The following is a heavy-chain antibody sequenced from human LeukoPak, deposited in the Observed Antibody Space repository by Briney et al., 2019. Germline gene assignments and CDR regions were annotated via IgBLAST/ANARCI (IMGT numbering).Heavy chain of an antibody. CDR1: GTSISSHY. CDR2: IYSGGST. V-gene: IGHV4-59*11. CDR3: ATRPGGSTWYGVFDY. J-gene: IGHJ4*02. D-gene: IGHD6-13*01. Sequence: PSETLSLTCTFSGTSISSHYWSWIRQPPGKGMEWIGYIYSGGSTNYNPSLKSRVTMSVDTSKNQFSLTLTSVIAADTALYFCATRPGGSTWYGVFDYWSPGTLVTVS.